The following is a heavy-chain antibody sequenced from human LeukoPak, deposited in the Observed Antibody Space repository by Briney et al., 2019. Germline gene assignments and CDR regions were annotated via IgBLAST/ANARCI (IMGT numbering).Heavy chain of an antibody. CDR1: GGSFSNYY. V-gene: IGHV4-59*08. Sequence: SETLSLTCTVSGGSFSNYYWNWIRQSPGKGLEWIGYIFYSGGSTNYNPSLKSRVAISVNTSNNQFSLKVSSVTAADTAVYYCARQRVGVLDYWGQGTLVTVSS. J-gene: IGHJ4*02. CDR3: ARQRVGVLDY. D-gene: IGHD1-26*01. CDR2: IFYSGGST.